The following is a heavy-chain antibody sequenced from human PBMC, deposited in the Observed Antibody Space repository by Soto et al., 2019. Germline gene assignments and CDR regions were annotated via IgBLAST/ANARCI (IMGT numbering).Heavy chain of an antibody. J-gene: IGHJ4*02. Sequence: EVQLVESGGGLVQPGGSLRLSCTASGFTFSSYSMNWVRQAPGKGLGWVSYITSSSSPIYYADSVKGRFTISRDNAKNSLSLQMNNLRTEDTAFYYCARSSSGWAYFFDYWGQGTLVTVSS. D-gene: IGHD6-19*01. CDR3: ARSSSGWAYFFDY. V-gene: IGHV3-48*01. CDR1: GFTFSSYS. CDR2: ITSSSSPI.